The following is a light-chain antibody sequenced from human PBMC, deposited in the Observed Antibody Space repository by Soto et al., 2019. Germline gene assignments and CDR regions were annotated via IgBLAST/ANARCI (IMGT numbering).Light chain of an antibody. Sequence: DIQMTPSPSTLSASVGDTVTVTCRASQSVSGWLAWYQQKPGEAPKLLIYDASSLESGVPSRFSGSGSGTEFTLTISSLQPDDFATYYCQQYNSYWTFGQGTKVDIK. CDR3: QQYNSYWT. CDR2: DAS. V-gene: IGKV1-5*01. J-gene: IGKJ1*01. CDR1: QSVSGW.